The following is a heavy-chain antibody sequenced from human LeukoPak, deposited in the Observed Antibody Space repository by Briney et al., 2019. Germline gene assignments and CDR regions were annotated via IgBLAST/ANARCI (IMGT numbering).Heavy chain of an antibody. V-gene: IGHV1-8*01. D-gene: IGHD2-15*01. Sequence: ASVKVSGKASGYTFTSYDINWVRQATGQGLEWMGWMNPNSGNTGYAQKFQGRVTMTRNTSISTAYMELSSLKTEDTAVYYCARAYCSGGSCYPYYYYMDVWGKGTTVTISS. CDR3: ARAYCSGGSCYPYYYYMDV. CDR1: GYTFTSYD. CDR2: MNPNSGNT. J-gene: IGHJ6*03.